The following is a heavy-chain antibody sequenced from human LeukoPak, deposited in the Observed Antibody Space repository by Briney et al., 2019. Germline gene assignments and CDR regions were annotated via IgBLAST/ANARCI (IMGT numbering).Heavy chain of an antibody. V-gene: IGHV7-4-1*02. D-gene: IGHD6-13*01. CDR1: GYTFTTYA. J-gene: IGHJ6*03. CDR2: INTNTGNP. CDR3: AGFRAAAAGDYSSYYYLDV. Sequence: GASVKVSCKASGYTFTTYAMHWVRQAPGQGLEWMGWINTNTGNPTFAQGFTGRFVFSLDTSVSTAYLQISSRKAEDTAVYFCAGFRAAAAGDYSSYYYLDVWGKGTTVTVSS.